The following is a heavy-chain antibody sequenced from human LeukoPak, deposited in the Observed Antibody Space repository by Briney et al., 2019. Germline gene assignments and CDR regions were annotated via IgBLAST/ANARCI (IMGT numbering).Heavy chain of an antibody. CDR3: ARRGAAVATGWFGP. J-gene: IGHJ5*02. D-gene: IGHD6-13*01. CDR2: IHYTGRT. V-gene: IGHV4-31*03. CDR1: GGSISSGSYY. Sequence: SETLSLTCTVSGGSISSGSYYLTWIRQHPGKGLEWIGFIHYTGRTYSHPSVRSRVAMSADTSTNRFSMNLCSVTAADTGVYFCARRGAAVATGWFGPWGQGTLVTVSS.